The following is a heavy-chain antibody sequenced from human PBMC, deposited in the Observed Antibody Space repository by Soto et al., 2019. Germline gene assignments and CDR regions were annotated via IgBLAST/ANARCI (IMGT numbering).Heavy chain of an antibody. Sequence: QVLLQESGPGPVKPSETLSLTCTVSGGSIGAGDYYWSWIRQSPGKGLEWIGYIYYSWATYYNPSLRRRLTMSVDRSKNQFSLELRSVTATDTAVYDCARAHRAFDPEGKYYFDLWGQATLVTVSS. CDR2: IYYSWAT. J-gene: IGHJ4*02. D-gene: IGHD3-10*01. CDR3: ARAHRAFDPEGKYYFDL. V-gene: IGHV4-30-4*01. CDR1: GGSIGAGDYY.